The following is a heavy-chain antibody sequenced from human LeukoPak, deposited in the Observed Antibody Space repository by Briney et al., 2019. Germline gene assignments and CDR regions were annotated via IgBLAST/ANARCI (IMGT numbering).Heavy chain of an antibody. D-gene: IGHD5-18*01. CDR1: GYTFISYS. Sequence: ASVKVSCKASGYTFISYSMNWVRQAPGQGLEWMGWINTNTGNPTYAQGFTGRFVFSLDTSVSTAYLQISSLKAEDTAVYYCAREVAIGRAAMEGLLHWGQGTLVTVSS. CDR3: AREVAIGRAAMEGLLH. CDR2: INTNTGNP. J-gene: IGHJ4*02. V-gene: IGHV7-4-1*02.